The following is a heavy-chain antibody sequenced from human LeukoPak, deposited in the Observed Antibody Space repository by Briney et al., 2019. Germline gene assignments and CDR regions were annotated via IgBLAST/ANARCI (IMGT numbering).Heavy chain of an antibody. D-gene: IGHD2-15*01. CDR1: GDSISSFY. CDR3: VLAPNSNWFDF. Sequence: SETLSLTCSVSGDSISSFYWNWIRQSPGRGLEWIGNIHYSGSSIYNPSLRSRVTMSIDTSKKRFFLKLRSVTAADTAVYYCVLAPNSNWFDFWGQGTLATVSS. CDR2: IHYSGSS. J-gene: IGHJ4*02. V-gene: IGHV4-59*08.